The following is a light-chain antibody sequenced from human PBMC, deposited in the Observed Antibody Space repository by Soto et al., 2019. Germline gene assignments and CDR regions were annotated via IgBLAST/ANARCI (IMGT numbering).Light chain of an antibody. CDR1: QGIRHD. Sequence: DIQMTQSPSSLSASVGDRVTITCQASQGIRHDLGWYQQKPGKAPKRLIYSASSLQSGVPSRFSGSGSGTEFTLTISSLQPEDFATYYCLQNNSYPVTFGQGTKVDIK. CDR2: SAS. CDR3: LQNNSYPVT. J-gene: IGKJ1*01. V-gene: IGKV1-17*01.